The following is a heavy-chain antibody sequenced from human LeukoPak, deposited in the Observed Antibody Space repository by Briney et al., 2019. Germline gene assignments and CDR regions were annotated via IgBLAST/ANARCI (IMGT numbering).Heavy chain of an antibody. V-gene: IGHV3-30*02. D-gene: IGHD1-26*01. J-gene: IGHJ4*02. CDR3: AKDQLGEELLGDY. CDR2: IRYDGSNK. CDR1: GFTFSSYG. Sequence: GGSLRLSCTASGFTFSSYGMHWVRQAPGKGLEWVAFIRYDGSNKYYADSVKGRFTISRDNSKNTLYLQMNSLRAEDTAVYYCAKDQLGEELLGDYWGQGTLVTVSS.